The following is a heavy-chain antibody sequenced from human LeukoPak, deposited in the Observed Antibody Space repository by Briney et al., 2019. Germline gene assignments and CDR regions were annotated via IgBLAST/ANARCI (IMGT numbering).Heavy chain of an antibody. V-gene: IGHV3-21*01. CDR3: AREAYDSSGVDY. CDR1: GFPFSSYS. Sequence: GGSLRLSCAASGFPFSSYSMNWVRQAPGKGLEWVSSISSSSSYIYYADSVKGRFTISRDNAKNSLYLQMNSLRAEDTAVYYCAREAYDSSGVDYWGQGTLVTVSS. D-gene: IGHD3-22*01. CDR2: ISSSSSYI. J-gene: IGHJ4*02.